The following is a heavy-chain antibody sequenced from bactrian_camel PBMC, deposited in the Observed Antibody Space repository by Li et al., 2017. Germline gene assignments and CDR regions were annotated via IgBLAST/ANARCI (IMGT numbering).Heavy chain of an antibody. CDR1: ELPLSDDC. D-gene: IGHD4*01. J-gene: IGHJ6*01. CDR2: VAVRSGRT. V-gene: IGHV3S25*01. Sequence: QLVESGGGSVQAGGSLRLSCAASELPLSDDCMGWFRQAPGKEREGVASVAVRSGRTYYSNSVKFRFTISRNKANDTVYLQMNSLKPEDTAVYYCAADSAVYNFGGWGQGTQVTVS. CDR3: AADSAVYNFGG.